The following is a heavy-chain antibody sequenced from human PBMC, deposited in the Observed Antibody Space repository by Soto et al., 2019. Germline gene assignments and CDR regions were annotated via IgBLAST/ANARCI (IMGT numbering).Heavy chain of an antibody. CDR3: ARVPDR. J-gene: IGHJ5*02. CDR2: IYHSGST. D-gene: IGHD2-2*01. CDR1: GGSISSGGYS. V-gene: IGHV4-30-2*01. Sequence: LQLQESGSGLVKPSQTLSLTCAVSGGSISSGGYSWSWIRQPPGKGMEWIGYIYHSGSTYSNPSLKSRVTISVDRSTNQFSLKRSSVTAEDTAVYYCARVPDRWGQGTLVTVSS.